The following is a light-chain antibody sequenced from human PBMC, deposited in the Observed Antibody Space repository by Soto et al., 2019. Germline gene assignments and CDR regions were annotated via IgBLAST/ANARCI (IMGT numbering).Light chain of an antibody. Sequence: QSALTQPASVSGSPGQSITISCTGTSSDVGGYDYVSWYQHFPGKAPKLIIYEVSNRPSGVSNRFSGSKSGNTASLTISGLQAEDEADYYCQSYDRSLSGSVFGGGTQLTVL. CDR3: QSYDRSLSGSV. J-gene: IGLJ7*01. V-gene: IGLV2-14*01. CDR1: SSDVGGYDY. CDR2: EVS.